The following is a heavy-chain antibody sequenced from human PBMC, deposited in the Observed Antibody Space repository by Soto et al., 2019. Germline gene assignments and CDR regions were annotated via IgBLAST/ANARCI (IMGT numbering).Heavy chain of an antibody. CDR3: ARFWGDYYDSSGAYGMDV. V-gene: IGHV4-39*01. D-gene: IGHD3-22*01. J-gene: IGHJ6*02. CDR1: GDSVATSSYY. CDR2: VYYTGST. Sequence: SETLSLTCTVSGDSVATSSYYWCWIRQTPGRGLEWIGTVYYTGSTYYNPSLNNRVTISVDTSRNQFSLKLNSVTAADTAVYYCARFWGDYYDSSGAYGMDVWGQGTTVT.